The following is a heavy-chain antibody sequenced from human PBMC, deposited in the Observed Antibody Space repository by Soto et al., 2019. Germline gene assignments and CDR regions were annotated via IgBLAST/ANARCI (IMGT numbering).Heavy chain of an antibody. CDR2: INHSGST. J-gene: IGHJ5*02. Sequence: SETLSLTCAVYGGSFSGYYWSWIRQPPGKGLEWIGEINHSGSTNYNPSLKSRVTISVDTSKNQFSLKLSSVTAADTAVYYCARGGPIITIFGVVIIKRNWFDPWGQGTLVTVSS. V-gene: IGHV4-34*01. CDR1: GGSFSGYY. CDR3: ARGGPIITIFGVVIIKRNWFDP. D-gene: IGHD3-3*01.